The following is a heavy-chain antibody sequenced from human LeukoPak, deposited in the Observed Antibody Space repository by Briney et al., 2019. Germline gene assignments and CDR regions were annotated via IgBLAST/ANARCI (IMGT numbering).Heavy chain of an antibody. Sequence: SETLSLTCTVSGVSISTSYWSWIRQPAGKGLEWVGRIYTTGSTSYNPSLKSRVTISVDTSKHQFSLRLSSVTAADTAVYYCARDGTAMVRGVIILQYYFDYWGQGTLVTVSS. J-gene: IGHJ4*02. CDR2: IYTTGST. D-gene: IGHD3-10*01. V-gene: IGHV4-4*07. CDR1: GVSISTSY. CDR3: ARDGTAMVRGVIILQYYFDY.